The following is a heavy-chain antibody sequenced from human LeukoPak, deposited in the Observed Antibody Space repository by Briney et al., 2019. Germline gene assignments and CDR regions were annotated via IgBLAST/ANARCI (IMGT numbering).Heavy chain of an antibody. Sequence: PSETLSLTCAVYGGSFSGYYWSWIRQPPGKGLEWIGEINHSGSTNYNPSLKSRVTISVDTSKNQFSLKLSSVTAADTAVYYCARHLNGRVQLWFLKMYYFDYWGQGTLVTVSS. CDR1: GGSFSGYY. CDR3: ARHLNGRVQLWFLKMYYFDY. J-gene: IGHJ4*02. V-gene: IGHV4-34*01. D-gene: IGHD5-18*01. CDR2: INHSGST.